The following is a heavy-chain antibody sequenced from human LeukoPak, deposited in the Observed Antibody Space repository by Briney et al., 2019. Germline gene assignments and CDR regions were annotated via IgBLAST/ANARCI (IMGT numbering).Heavy chain of an antibody. J-gene: IGHJ6*02. Sequence: GASVKVSCKASGYTFTSYGISWVRQAPGQGLEWMGWISAYNGDTNYPQKLQGGLTMTTDTSTSTAYMELRSLRSDDTAVYYCARRSSLWFGESYYDYYGMDVWGQGTTVTVSS. CDR3: ARRSSLWFGESYYDYYGMDV. CDR2: ISAYNGDT. CDR1: GYTFTSYG. V-gene: IGHV1-18*01. D-gene: IGHD3-10*01.